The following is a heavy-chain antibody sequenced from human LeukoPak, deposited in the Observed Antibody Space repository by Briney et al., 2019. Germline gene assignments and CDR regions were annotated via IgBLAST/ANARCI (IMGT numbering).Heavy chain of an antibody. V-gene: IGHV4-34*01. CDR2: INRSGRT. Sequence: SETLSLTSAVYGGSFSGYYWSWLRQPPGKGLEWIGEINRSGRTNYNPSLKSRVTISVDTYKTQFSLKLSSVTAADTAVYYCARGSRIIYCSGGSCPREPPSPYWGQGTLVTVSS. D-gene: IGHD2-15*01. CDR1: GGSFSGYY. CDR3: ARGSRIIYCSGGSCPREPPSPY. J-gene: IGHJ4*02.